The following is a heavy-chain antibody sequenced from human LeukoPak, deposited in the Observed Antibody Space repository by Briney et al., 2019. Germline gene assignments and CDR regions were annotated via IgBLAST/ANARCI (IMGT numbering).Heavy chain of an antibody. CDR1: GGSISSYY. D-gene: IGHD3-10*01. CDR3: ARDRVDRSGSHYKPGENYYYYMDV. V-gene: IGHV4-59*12. Sequence: SETLSLTCTVSGGSISSYYWSWIRQPPGKGLEWIGFIFYSGTTNYNPSLKSRVTISVDTSKNQFSLKLSSVTAADTAVYYCARDRVDRSGSHYKPGENYYYYMDVWGKGTTVTVSS. J-gene: IGHJ6*03. CDR2: IFYSGTT.